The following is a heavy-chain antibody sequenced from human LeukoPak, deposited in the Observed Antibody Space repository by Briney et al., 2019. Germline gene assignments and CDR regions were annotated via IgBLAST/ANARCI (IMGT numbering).Heavy chain of an antibody. CDR3: ARSAPIGSGYADY. CDR2: INHSGST. Sequence: PSETLSLTCAVYGGSFSGYYWSWIRQPSGKGLEWIGEINHSGSTNYNPSLKSRVTISVDTSKNQFSLKLSSVTAADTAVYYCARSAPIGSGYADYWGQGTLVTVSS. J-gene: IGHJ4*02. V-gene: IGHV4-34*01. CDR1: GGSFSGYY. D-gene: IGHD5-12*01.